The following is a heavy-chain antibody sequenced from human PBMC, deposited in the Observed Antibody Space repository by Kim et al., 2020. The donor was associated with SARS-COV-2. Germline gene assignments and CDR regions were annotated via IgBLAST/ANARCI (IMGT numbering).Heavy chain of an antibody. D-gene: IGHD1-26*01. Sequence: SVKGRFTIARDNSKNTLYLQMNSLRAEDTAVYYCARVWGSYYVTRDAFDIWGQGTMVTVSS. J-gene: IGHJ3*02. V-gene: IGHV3-30*07. CDR3: ARVWGSYYVTRDAFDI.